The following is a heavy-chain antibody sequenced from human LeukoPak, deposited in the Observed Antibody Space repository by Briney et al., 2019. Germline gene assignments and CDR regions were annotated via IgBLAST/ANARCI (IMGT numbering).Heavy chain of an antibody. V-gene: IGHV6-1*01. CDR2: TYYRSKWYN. D-gene: IGHD5-24*01. CDR3: ARELDGYNSKPLDY. Sequence: SQTLSLTCAISGDSVSTNSVAWNWIRHSPSRSLEWLGRTYYRSKWYNDYAGSVKSRITINPDTSKNQFSLQLKSVTPEDTAVYYCARELDGYNSKPLDYWGQGTLVTVSS. J-gene: IGHJ4*02. CDR1: GDSVSTNSVA.